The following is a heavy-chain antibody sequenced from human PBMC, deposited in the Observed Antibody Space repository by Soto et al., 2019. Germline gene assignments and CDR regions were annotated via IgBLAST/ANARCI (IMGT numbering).Heavy chain of an antibody. CDR2: ISYDGSNK. V-gene: IGHV3-30*18. D-gene: IGHD4-17*01. J-gene: IGHJ6*02. CDR1: GFTFSSYG. Sequence: QVQLVESGGGVVQPGRSLRLSCAASGFTFSSYGMHWVRQAPGKGLEWVAVISYDGSNKYYADSVKGRFTISRDNSKNTLYLQMNSLRAEDTAVYYCAKGGYGVKYGMDVWGQGTTVTVSS. CDR3: AKGGYGVKYGMDV.